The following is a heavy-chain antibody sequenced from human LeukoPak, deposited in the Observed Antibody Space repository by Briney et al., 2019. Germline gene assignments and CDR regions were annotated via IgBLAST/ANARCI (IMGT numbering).Heavy chain of an antibody. D-gene: IGHD4-17*01. CDR2: IYYSGST. CDR1: GGSVSSDSYY. CDR3: AREDYGDYSQSFDS. V-gene: IGHV4-61*01. Sequence: SETLSLTCTVSGGSVSSDSYYWSWIRQPPGKGLEWIGYIYYSGSTNYNPSLKSRVTISVDTSKNQFSLKLSSVTAADTAVYYCAREDYGDYSQSFDSWGQGTLVTVSS. J-gene: IGHJ4*02.